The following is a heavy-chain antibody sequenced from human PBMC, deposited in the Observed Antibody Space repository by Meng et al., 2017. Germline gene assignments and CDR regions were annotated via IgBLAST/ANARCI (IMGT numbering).Heavy chain of an antibody. J-gene: IGHJ4*02. D-gene: IGHD4-17*01. CDR3: YGDYSQGPN. CDR1: GYTFTSYA. V-gene: IGHV1-2*02. Sequence: QVQLVQSGSEFNKPGASVKVSCKASGYTFTSYAMNWVRHAPGQGLEWMGWINPNSGGTNYAQKFQGRVTMTRDTSISTAYMELSRLRSDDTAVYYCYGDYSQGPNWGQGTLVTVSS. CDR2: INPNSGGT.